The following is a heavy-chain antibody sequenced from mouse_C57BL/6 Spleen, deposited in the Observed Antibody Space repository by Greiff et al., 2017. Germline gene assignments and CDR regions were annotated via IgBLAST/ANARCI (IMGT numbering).Heavy chain of an antibody. J-gene: IGHJ4*01. V-gene: IGHV1-76*01. CDR1: GYTFTDYD. CDR2: IYPGSGNT. Sequence: VKLLESGAELVRPGASVKLSCKASGYTFTDYDINWVKQRPGQGLEWIASIYPGSGNTYYNEKFKGKATLTADKSSSTAYMQLSSLTSEDSAVDVCARRELRRYLYAMDYWGQGTSGTVSS. D-gene: IGHD1-1*01. CDR3: ARRELRRYLYAMDY.